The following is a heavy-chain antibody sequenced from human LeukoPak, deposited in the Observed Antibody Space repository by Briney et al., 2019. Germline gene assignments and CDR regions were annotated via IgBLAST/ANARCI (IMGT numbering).Heavy chain of an antibody. Sequence: ASVKVSCKASGYTFTSYGISWVRQAPGQGLEWMGWISAYNGNTNYAQKLQGRVTMTTDTSTSTAYMELSSLRSEDTAVYYCATKGGQVLDYYDSSGYYHWFDPWGQGTLVTVSS. J-gene: IGHJ5*02. CDR2: ISAYNGNT. CDR3: ATKGGQVLDYYDSSGYYHWFDP. D-gene: IGHD3-22*01. CDR1: GYTFTSYG. V-gene: IGHV1-18*01.